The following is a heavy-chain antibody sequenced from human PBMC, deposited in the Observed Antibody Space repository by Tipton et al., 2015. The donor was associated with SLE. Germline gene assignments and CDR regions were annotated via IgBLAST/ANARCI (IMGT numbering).Heavy chain of an antibody. D-gene: IGHD1-26*01. CDR3: GGSGSHLGMDV. CDR1: GGSISSHY. V-gene: IGHV4-59*11. Sequence: GLVKPSETLSLTCTVSGGSISSHYWSWIRQPPGKGLEWIGYIYYSGSTNYNPSLKSRVTISVDTSKNQFSLKLSSVTAADTAVYYCGGSGSHLGMDVWGQGTTVTVSS. CDR2: IYYSGST. J-gene: IGHJ6*02.